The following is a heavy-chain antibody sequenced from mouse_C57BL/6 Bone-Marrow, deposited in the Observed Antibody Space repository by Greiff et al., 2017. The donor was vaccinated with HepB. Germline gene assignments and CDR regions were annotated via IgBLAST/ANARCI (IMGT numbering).Heavy chain of an antibody. CDR2: IYPGSGST. J-gene: IGHJ4*01. CDR1: GYTFTSYW. Sequence: VQLQQPGAELVKPGASVKMSCKASGYTFTSYWITWVKQRPAQGLEWIGDIYPGSGSTNYNEKFKSKATLTVDTSSSTAYMQLSSLTSEDSAVYYCAREDYYGSSPGYWGQGTSVTVSS. D-gene: IGHD1-1*01. V-gene: IGHV1-55*01. CDR3: AREDYYGSSPGY.